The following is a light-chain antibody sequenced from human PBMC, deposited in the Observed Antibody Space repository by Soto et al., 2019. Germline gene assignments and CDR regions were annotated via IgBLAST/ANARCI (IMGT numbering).Light chain of an antibody. CDR1: QSVSNNY. Sequence: EIVLTQSPGTLSLSPGERATLSCRASQSVSNNYLAWYQQKPGQAPRLLIYGASGRATGIPDRFSGSGSGTDLILTISRLEPEDFVVYYCQQYGSSPRTFGQGTKVETK. V-gene: IGKV3-20*01. CDR2: GAS. J-gene: IGKJ1*01. CDR3: QQYGSSPRT.